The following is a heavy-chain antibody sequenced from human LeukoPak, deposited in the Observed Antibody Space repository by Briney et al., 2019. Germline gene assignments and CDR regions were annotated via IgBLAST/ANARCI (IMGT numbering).Heavy chain of an antibody. J-gene: IGHJ3*02. V-gene: IGHV3-23*01. CDR2: ISGSGGST. D-gene: IGHD5-18*01. CDR3: AKGGNTAMAPAFDI. CDR1: GFTFSSYA. Sequence: GGSLRLSCAASGFTFSSYAMSWVRQAPGKGXXXXXAISGSGGSTYYADSVKGRFTISRDNSKNTLYLQMNSLRAEDTAVYYCAKGGNTAMAPAFDIWGQGTMVTVSS.